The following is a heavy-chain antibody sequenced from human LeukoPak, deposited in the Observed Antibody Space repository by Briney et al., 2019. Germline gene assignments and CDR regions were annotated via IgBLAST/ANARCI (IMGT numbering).Heavy chain of an antibody. CDR2: ISAYNGNT. D-gene: IGHD3-22*01. CDR1: GYTFTSYG. V-gene: IGHV1-18*01. J-gene: IGHJ3*02. CDR3: ARDFFERITMIVVNGQNVAFDI. Sequence: GASVKVSCKASGYTFTSYGISWVRQAPGQGLEWMGWISAYNGNTNYAQKLQGRVTMTTDTSTSTAYMELRSLRSDDTAVYYCARDFFERITMIVVNGQNVAFDIWGQGTMVTVSS.